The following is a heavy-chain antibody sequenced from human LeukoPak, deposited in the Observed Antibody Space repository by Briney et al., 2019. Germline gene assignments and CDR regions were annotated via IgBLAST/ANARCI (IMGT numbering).Heavy chain of an antibody. CDR1: GFTFNTYW. Sequence: GGSLRLSCAASGFTFNTYWMSWVRQAPGKGLEWVSYISSGGRTIYCADSVKGRFTMSRDNAKNSLYLQMNSLRAEDTAVYYCARPVVAATTPDTFDIWGQGTMVTVSS. CDR3: ARPVVAATTPDTFDI. J-gene: IGHJ3*02. D-gene: IGHD2-15*01. CDR2: ISSGGRTI. V-gene: IGHV3-48*04.